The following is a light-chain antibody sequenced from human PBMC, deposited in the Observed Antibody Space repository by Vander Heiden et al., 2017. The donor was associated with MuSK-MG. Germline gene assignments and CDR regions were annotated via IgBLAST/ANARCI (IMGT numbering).Light chain of an antibody. CDR2: VAS. J-gene: IGKJ2*01. V-gene: IGKV1-39*01. CDR3: QQNCDTPYT. Sequence: DIRMTQSPSSLSASVGDRVTITCRASQSISTSLYWYQQKPGKAPKLLISVASRLQRGVPSRFSGSASGTDFTLTSTRLQPEDVATYFCQQNCDTPYTFGQGTKLQIK. CDR1: QSISTS.